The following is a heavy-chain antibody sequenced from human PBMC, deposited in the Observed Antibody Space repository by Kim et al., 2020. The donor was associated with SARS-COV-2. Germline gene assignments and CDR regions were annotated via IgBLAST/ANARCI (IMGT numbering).Heavy chain of an antibody. CDR2: IYYSGST. Sequence: SETLSLTCTVSGGSISSYYWSWIRQPPGKGLEWIGYIYYSGSTNYNPSLKSRVTISVDTSKNQFSLKLSSVTAADTAVYYCARVPTMMPNYYYMDVWGKGTTVTVSS. V-gene: IGHV4-59*01. D-gene: IGHD3-22*01. J-gene: IGHJ6*03. CDR1: GGSISSYY. CDR3: ARVPTMMPNYYYMDV.